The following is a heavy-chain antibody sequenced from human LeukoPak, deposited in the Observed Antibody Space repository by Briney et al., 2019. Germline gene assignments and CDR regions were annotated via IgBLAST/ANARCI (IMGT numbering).Heavy chain of an antibody. J-gene: IGHJ4*02. CDR1: GFTFSSYW. Sequence: PGGSLRLSCAASGFTFSSYWMHWVRQVPGKGLVWVSRIDSDGSSTTYADSVKGRFTISRDNAQNTLFLQMTSLRAEDTAVYYCARDRGYIPDYWGQGTLVTVSS. V-gene: IGHV3-74*01. CDR2: IDSDGSST. CDR3: ARDRGYIPDY. D-gene: IGHD5-18*01.